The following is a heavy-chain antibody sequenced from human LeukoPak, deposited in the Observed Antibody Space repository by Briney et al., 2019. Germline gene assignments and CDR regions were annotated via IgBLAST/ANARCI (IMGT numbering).Heavy chain of an antibody. D-gene: IGHD6-13*01. CDR1: GFTFSSYD. CDR3: AKGGGYSSSPSEDYFDY. CDR2: INWNGGST. V-gene: IGHV3-20*04. J-gene: IGHJ4*02. Sequence: GWSLRLSCAASGFTFSSYDMVWVRQATGKGLEWVSDINWNGGSTGYAHSVKGRFTISRDKAKNSLYLQMNSLRAEDMALYYCAKGGGYSSSPSEDYFDYWGQGTLVTVSS.